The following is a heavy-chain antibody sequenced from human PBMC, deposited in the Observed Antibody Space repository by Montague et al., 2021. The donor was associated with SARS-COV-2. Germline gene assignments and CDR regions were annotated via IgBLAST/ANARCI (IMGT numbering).Heavy chain of an antibody. J-gene: IGHJ4*02. Sequence: SETLSLTCAVYGGSFGDDHWSWIRQPPGQGLEWIGNIRHSGRTXXXQXXXXRGTISVDTSKNQFSLKLTSVTAADTGLYLCASGQVSVSLFVVVFTSASYCLDYWGQGAQVTVSS. CDR1: GGSFGDDH. D-gene: IGHD3-22*01. CDR2: IRHSGRT. V-gene: IGHV4-34*01. CDR3: ASGQVSVSLFVVVFTSASYCLDY.